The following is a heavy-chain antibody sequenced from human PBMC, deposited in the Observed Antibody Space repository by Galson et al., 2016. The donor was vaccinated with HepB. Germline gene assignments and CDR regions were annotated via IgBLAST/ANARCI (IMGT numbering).Heavy chain of an antibody. CDR2: IDWDGDQ. V-gene: IGHV2-70*11. J-gene: IGHJ6*02. CDR3: ARSNHWNYMLYGMAV. Sequence: PALVKPPQTLTLTCTFSGFSLESTRMCVNWIRQPPGKPLEWLARIDWDGDQYYSKSLKTRLTISKDTSNNLVVLTMTNMDPVDTATYYCARSNHWNYMLYGMAVWGRGTTVIVSS. CDR1: GFSLESTRMC. D-gene: IGHD1-7*01.